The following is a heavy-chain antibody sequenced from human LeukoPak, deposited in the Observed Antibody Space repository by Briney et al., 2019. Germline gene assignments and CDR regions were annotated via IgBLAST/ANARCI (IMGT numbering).Heavy chain of an antibody. CDR2: ISYDGSNK. D-gene: IGHD5-24*01. V-gene: IGHV3-30-3*01. Sequence: GGSLRLSCAASGFTFSSYAMHWVRQAPVKGLEWVAIISYDGSNKYYADSVKGRFTISRDNSKNTLYLQMNSLRAEDTAVYYCARDLGYNLLGFYYYGMDVWGQGTTVTVSS. J-gene: IGHJ6*02. CDR3: ARDLGYNLLGFYYYGMDV. CDR1: GFTFSSYA.